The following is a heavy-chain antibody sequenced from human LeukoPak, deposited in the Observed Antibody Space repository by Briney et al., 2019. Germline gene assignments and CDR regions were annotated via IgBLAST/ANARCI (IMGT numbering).Heavy chain of an antibody. CDR1: GGSISSYY. CDR3: ARASPRYSSGWYGTHYGMDV. J-gene: IGHJ6*02. D-gene: IGHD6-19*01. CDR2: IYYSGST. Sequence: SETLSLTCTVSGGSISSYYWSWIRQPPGKGLEWIGYIYYSGSTNYNPSLKSRVTISVDTSKNQFSLKLSSVTAADTAVYYCARASPRYSSGWYGTHYGMDVWGQGTTVTVS. V-gene: IGHV4-59*01.